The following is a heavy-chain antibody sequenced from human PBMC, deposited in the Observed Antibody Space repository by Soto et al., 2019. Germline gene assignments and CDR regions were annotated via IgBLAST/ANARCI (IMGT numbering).Heavy chain of an antibody. J-gene: IGHJ4*02. CDR1: GGTLNSYT. CDR3: SISNSYGRGDL. CDR2: IIPVFGTT. V-gene: IGHV1-69*01. Sequence: QVQLVQSGAEVQKPGSSVRVSCKASGGTLNSYTISWVRQAPGQGLEWMGGIIPVFGTTDYAQKFQGSVTITADQSTRTGYLDLFSLRAEEAAIYYCSISNSYGRGDLWGQGTVGTVSS. D-gene: IGHD7-27*01.